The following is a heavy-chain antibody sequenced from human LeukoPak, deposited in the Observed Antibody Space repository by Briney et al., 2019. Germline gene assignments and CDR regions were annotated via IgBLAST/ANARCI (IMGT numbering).Heavy chain of an antibody. CDR3: ARDESDFSKVTY. J-gene: IGHJ4*02. Sequence: SQTLSLTCTVSGGSISSGGYYWSWIRQHPGKGLEWIGYIYYSGSTYYNPSLKSRVTISVDTSKNQFSLKLSSVTAADTAVYYCARDESDFSKVTYWGQGTPVIVSS. D-gene: IGHD2-21*01. V-gene: IGHV4-31*03. CDR2: IYYSGST. CDR1: GGSISSGGYY.